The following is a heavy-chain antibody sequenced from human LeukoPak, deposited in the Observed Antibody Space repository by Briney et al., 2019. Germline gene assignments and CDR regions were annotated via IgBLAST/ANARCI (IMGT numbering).Heavy chain of an antibody. V-gene: IGHV4-39*07. D-gene: IGHD2-2*02. CDR1: GGSISSSSYY. CDR3: ARGGGFDCSSTSCYTQNLYADY. J-gene: IGHJ4*02. Sequence: SETLSLTCTVSGGSISSSSYYWGWIRQPPGKGLEWIGSIYYSGSTYYNPSLKSRVTISVDTSKNQFSLKLSSVTAADTAVYYCARGGGFDCSSTSCYTQNLYADYWGQGTLVTVSS. CDR2: IYYSGST.